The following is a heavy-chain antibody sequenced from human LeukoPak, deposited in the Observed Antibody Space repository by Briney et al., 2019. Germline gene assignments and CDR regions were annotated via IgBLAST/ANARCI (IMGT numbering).Heavy chain of an antibody. CDR2: INPNSGGT. CDR1: GYTFTGYY. D-gene: IGHD1-7*01. Sequence: ASVKVSCKASGYTFTGYYMHWVRQAPGQGLEWMGRINPNSGGTNYAQKFQGRVTMTRDTSISTAYMELSRLRSDDTAVYYCARGSWITGTTSYYYHMDVWGKGTTVTVSS. V-gene: IGHV1-2*06. CDR3: ARGSWITGTTSYYYHMDV. J-gene: IGHJ6*03.